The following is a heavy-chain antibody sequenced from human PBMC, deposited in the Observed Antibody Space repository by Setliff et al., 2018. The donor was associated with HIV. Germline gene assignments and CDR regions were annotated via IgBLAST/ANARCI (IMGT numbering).Heavy chain of an antibody. J-gene: IGHJ6*02. CDR2: IIHTGST. CDR1: GGSFSGYY. CDR3: ARGRSCSSSSCYLVYYYYYGMDV. Sequence: PSETLSLTCAVYGGSFSGYYWSWIRQPPGKGLEWIGEIIHTGSTNYNPSLKSRATISVDTSKNQFSLRLSSVTAADTAVYYCARGRSCSSSSCYLVYYYYYGMDVWGHGSTVTV. D-gene: IGHD2-2*01. V-gene: IGHV4-34*01.